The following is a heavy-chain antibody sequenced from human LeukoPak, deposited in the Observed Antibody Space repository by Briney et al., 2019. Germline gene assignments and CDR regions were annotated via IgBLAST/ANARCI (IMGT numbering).Heavy chain of an antibody. CDR1: GFTFSSFG. J-gene: IGHJ4*02. CDR2: IWYDGNNK. D-gene: IGHD3-22*01. V-gene: IGHV3-33*01. CDR3: ARAFTSTGYYYVEY. Sequence: GGSLRLSCAASGFTFSSFGMHWVRQAPGKGLEWVAVIWYDGNNKYYADSVKGRFTISRDNSKNTLYLQMNSLRAEDTAVYYCARAFTSTGYYYVEYWGQGTLVTVTS.